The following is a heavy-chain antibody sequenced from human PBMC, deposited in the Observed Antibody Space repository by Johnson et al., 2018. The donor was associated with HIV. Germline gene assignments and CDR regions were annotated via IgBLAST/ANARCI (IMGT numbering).Heavy chain of an antibody. J-gene: IGHJ3*02. V-gene: IGHV3-30*04. Sequence: VQMVEYGGGVGKGGRWMRLSCAASGFSLSTYAIHWVRQAPGKGLEWVALISNDGSNKHDADSGKGRFTISRDNSKKTLYLQMNSLRAEDTAVYYCARGKGQQGDDDFDIWGQGTMVTVSS. CDR3: ARGKGQQGDDDFDI. CDR2: ISNDGSNK. D-gene: IGHD6-13*01. CDR1: GFSLSTYA.